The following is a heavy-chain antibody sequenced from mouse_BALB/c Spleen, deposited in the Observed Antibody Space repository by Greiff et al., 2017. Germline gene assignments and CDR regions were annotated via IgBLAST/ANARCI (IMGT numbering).Heavy chain of an antibody. V-gene: IGHV1-7*01. D-gene: IGHD1-1*01. Sequence: VQLQQSGAELAKPGASVKMSCKASGYTFTSYWMHWVKQRPGQGLEWIGYINPSTGYTEYNQKFKDKATLTADKSSSTAYMQLSSLTSEDSAVYYCARRPYYGSSYDAMDYWGQGTSVTVSS. CDR1: GYTFTSYW. CDR3: ARRPYYGSSYDAMDY. J-gene: IGHJ4*01. CDR2: INPSTGYT.